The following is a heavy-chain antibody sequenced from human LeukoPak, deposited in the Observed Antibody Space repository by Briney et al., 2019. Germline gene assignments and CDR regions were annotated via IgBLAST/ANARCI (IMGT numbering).Heavy chain of an antibody. CDR2: IWYDGSNK. CDR3: ARAGRSYDTSGLGGY. J-gene: IGHJ4*02. D-gene: IGHD3-22*01. V-gene: IGHV3-33*01. CDR1: GFTFSSYG. Sequence: GGSLRLSCAASGFTFSSYGMHWVRQAPGKGLEWVAVIWYDGSNKYYADSVKGRVTISRDNSKNTLYLQMNSLRAEDTAVYYCARAGRSYDTSGLGGYWGQGTLVTVSS.